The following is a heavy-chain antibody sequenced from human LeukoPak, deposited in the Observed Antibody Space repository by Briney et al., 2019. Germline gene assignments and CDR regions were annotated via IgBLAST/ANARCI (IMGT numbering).Heavy chain of an antibody. J-gene: IGHJ6*03. CDR1: GGSISSGSYY. V-gene: IGHV4-61*02. CDR2: IYTSGST. Sequence: SQTLSLTCTVSGGSISSGSYYWSWIRQPAGKGLEWIGRIYTSGSTNYNPSLKSRVTISVDTSKNQFSLKLSSVTAADTAVYYCAREEDYYYYMDVWGKGPRSPSP. CDR3: AREEDYYYYMDV.